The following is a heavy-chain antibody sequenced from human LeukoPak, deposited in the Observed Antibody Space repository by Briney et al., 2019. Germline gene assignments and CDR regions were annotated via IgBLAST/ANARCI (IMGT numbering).Heavy chain of an antibody. D-gene: IGHD3-22*01. CDR2: IIPILGIA. Sequence: EASVKVSCKASGGTFSSYAISWVRQAPGQGLEWMGRIIPILGIANYAQKFQGRVTITADKSTSTAYMELSSLRSEDTAVYYCAREAYYYYDSSGYPAHFDYWGQGTLVTVSS. CDR1: GGTFSSYA. J-gene: IGHJ4*02. V-gene: IGHV1-69*04. CDR3: AREAYYYYDSSGYPAHFDY.